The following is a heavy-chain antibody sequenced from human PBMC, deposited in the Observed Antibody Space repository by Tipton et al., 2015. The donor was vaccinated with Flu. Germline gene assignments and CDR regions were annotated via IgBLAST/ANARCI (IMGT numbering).Heavy chain of an antibody. J-gene: IGHJ4*02. D-gene: IGHD4-17*01. CDR3: ARHSSTDYGDYLNFDY. Sequence: TLSLTCAVSGYSISSGYYWGWIRQPPGKGLEWIGSIYHSGSTYYNPSLKSRVTISVDTSKNQFSLKLSSVTAADTAVYYCARHSSTDYGDYLNFDYWGQGTLVTVPS. CDR2: IYHSGST. CDR1: GYSISSGYY. V-gene: IGHV4-38-2*01.